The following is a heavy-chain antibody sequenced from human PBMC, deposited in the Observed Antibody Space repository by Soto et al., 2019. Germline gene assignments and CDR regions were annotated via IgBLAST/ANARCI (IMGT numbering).Heavy chain of an antibody. J-gene: IGHJ4*02. D-gene: IGHD6-13*01. CDR1: GFIFSGSA. V-gene: IGHV3-73*02. CDR3: LTSIAAAE. CDR2: IRNETSDYAT. Sequence: EVQLVESGGGLVQPGGSLELSCAGSGFIFSGSAIHWVRQASGKGLEWVGRIRNETSDYATAYAASVKGRFTVSRDDSKNTAYLQMNGLKTDDTAVYYCLTSIAAAEWGQGTLVTVSS.